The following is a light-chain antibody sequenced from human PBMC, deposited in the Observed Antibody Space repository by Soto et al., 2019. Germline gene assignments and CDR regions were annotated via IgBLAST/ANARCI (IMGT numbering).Light chain of an antibody. CDR2: YMS. V-gene: IGKV3-11*01. Sequence: EIVLTQSPATLSSSPGETATLSCRASQYVGSRLAWYQHKPGQAPRLLIYYMSKRATGIPARFSGSGSGTDFTLTISSLAPDDFAIYYCHQRQSWPRTCGQGNKV. CDR3: HQRQSWPRT. J-gene: IGKJ1*01. CDR1: QYVGSR.